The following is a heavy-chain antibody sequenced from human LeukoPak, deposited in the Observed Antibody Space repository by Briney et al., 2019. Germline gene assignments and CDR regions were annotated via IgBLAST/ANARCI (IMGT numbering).Heavy chain of an antibody. J-gene: IGHJ4*02. CDR3: AREGRGYYDSSGYPHPADY. CDR2: IWYDGSNK. D-gene: IGHD3-22*01. V-gene: IGHV3-30*19. Sequence: PGGSLRLSCAASGFTFSSYGMHWVRQAPGKGLEWVAVIWYDGSNKYYADSVKGRFTISRDNSKNTLYLQMNSLRAEDTAVYYCAREGRGYYDSSGYPHPADYWGQGTLVTVSS. CDR1: GFTFSSYG.